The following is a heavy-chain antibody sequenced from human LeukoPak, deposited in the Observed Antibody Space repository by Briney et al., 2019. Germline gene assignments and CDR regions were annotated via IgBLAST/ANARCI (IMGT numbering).Heavy chain of an antibody. V-gene: IGHV3-15*01. CDR3: TTDYYYEADAFDI. Sequence: GGSLRLSCAASGFTFSNAWTSWDRQAPGKGLEWVGRIKSKTDGGTTDYAAPVKGRFTISRDDSKNTLYLQMNSLKTEDTAVYYCTTDYYYEADAFDIWGQGTMVTVSS. J-gene: IGHJ3*02. CDR2: IKSKTDGGTT. D-gene: IGHD3-22*01. CDR1: GFTFSNAW.